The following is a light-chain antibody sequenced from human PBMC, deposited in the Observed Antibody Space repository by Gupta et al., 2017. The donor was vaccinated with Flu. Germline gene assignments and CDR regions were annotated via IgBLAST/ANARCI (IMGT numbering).Light chain of an antibody. CDR3: LQHSSSSPIT. J-gene: IGKJ4*01. CDR2: AAS. Sequence: GRFITSCRASQRISDNLLCWYQQTPGHPQRLLNAASCLQRGVPSRRFSGRSCATYILIIISLQPEDYAAFYCLQHSSSSPITFGGGTKVEIK. CDR1: QRISDN. V-gene: IGKV1-17*01.